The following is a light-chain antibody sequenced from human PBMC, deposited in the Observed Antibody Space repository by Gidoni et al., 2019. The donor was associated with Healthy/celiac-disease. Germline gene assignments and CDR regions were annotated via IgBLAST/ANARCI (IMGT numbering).Light chain of an antibody. Sequence: SSDLTQAPAVSVALGQTVRITCQGDSLRSYYASWYQQKAGQAPVLVIYGKINRPSGIPDRFSGSSSGNTASLTITGAQAEDEADYYCNSRDSSGNHDFGTGTKVTVL. CDR1: SLRSYY. J-gene: IGLJ1*01. CDR3: NSRDSSGNHD. CDR2: GKI. V-gene: IGLV3-19*01.